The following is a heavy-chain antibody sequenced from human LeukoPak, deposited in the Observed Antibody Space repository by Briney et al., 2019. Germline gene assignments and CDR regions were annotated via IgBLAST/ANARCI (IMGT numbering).Heavy chain of an antibody. CDR3: AKRWTMVRGPIARSDPLGW. CDR2: ISVSGVST. Sequence: GGSLRLSCAASGFTFSSYAMSWVRQAPGKGLEGVSAISVSGVSTYYADSVKGRFTIYRDNSKNTLYLQMNSPRAADTAVYYCAKRWTMVRGPIARSDPLGWWGQGTLVTVSS. CDR1: GFTFSSYA. V-gene: IGHV3-23*01. D-gene: IGHD3-10*01. J-gene: IGHJ4*02.